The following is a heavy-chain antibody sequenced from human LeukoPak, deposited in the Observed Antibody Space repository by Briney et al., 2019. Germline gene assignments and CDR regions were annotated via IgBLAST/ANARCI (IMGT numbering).Heavy chain of an antibody. D-gene: IGHD2-2*01. CDR1: GYTFTSYA. J-gene: IGHJ6*02. V-gene: IGHV1-3*01. CDR2: INAGNGNT. Sequence: ASVKVSCKASGYTFTSYAIHWVRQAPGQRLEWMGWINAGNGNTKYSQKFQGRVTITRDTSASTAYMELSSLRSEDTAVYYCARDYCSSTSCYYYGMDVWGQGTTVTVSS. CDR3: ARDYCSSTSCYYYGMDV.